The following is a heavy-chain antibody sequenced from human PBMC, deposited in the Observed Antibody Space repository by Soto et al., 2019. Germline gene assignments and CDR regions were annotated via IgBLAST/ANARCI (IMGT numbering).Heavy chain of an antibody. CDR3: ASRDGYNPGYYYYGMDV. D-gene: IGHD5-12*01. Sequence: QVQLVQSGAEVKKPGSSVKVSCKASGGTFSSYAISWVRQAPGQGLEWMGGIIPIFGTANYAQKFQGRVTITADESTSTAYMELSSLRSEDTAVYYCASRDGYNPGYYYYGMDVWGQGTTVTVSS. V-gene: IGHV1-69*01. CDR1: GGTFSSYA. CDR2: IIPIFGTA. J-gene: IGHJ6*02.